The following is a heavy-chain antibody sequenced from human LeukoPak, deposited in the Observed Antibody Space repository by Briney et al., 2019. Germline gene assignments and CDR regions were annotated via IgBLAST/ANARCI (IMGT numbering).Heavy chain of an antibody. CDR1: GFTFGDYA. CDR2: IRSKAYGGTT. J-gene: IGHJ6*03. Sequence: GGSLRLSCTASGFTFGDYAMSWFRQAPGKGLEWVGFIRSKAYGGTTEYAASVKGRFTISRDNAKNSLYLQMNSLRAEDTALYHCARVGYYYYYYMDVWGKGTTVTVSS. CDR3: ARVGYYYYYYMDV. V-gene: IGHV3-49*03.